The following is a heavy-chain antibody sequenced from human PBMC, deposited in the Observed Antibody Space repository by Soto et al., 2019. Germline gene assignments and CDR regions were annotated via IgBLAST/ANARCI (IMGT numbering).Heavy chain of an antibody. CDR1: GGSISTYY. CDR2: INYNGRT. J-gene: IGHJ4*02. Sequence: PSETLSLTCTVSGGSISTYYWSWIRQPPGKGLEWIGYINYNGRTNYNPSLKSRVTMSLDTSKNQFSLKLRSVTAADTAVFYCARYAGSSWFDYCGQGTLVTVSS. CDR3: ARYAGSSWFDY. D-gene: IGHD6-13*01. V-gene: IGHV4-59*01.